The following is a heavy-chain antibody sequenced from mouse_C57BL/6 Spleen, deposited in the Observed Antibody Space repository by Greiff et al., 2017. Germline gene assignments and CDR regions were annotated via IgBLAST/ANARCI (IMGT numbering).Heavy chain of an antibody. D-gene: IGHD2-4*01. CDR1: GYTFTSYW. Sequence: QVQLQQPGAELVKPGASVKMSCKASGYTFTSYWITWVKQRPGQGLEWIGDIYPGSGSTNYNEKFKSKATLTVDTSSSTAYMQLSSLTSEDSAVYYCATQYYDYDQAMDYWGQGTSVTVSS. J-gene: IGHJ4*01. V-gene: IGHV1-55*01. CDR2: IYPGSGST. CDR3: ATQYYDYDQAMDY.